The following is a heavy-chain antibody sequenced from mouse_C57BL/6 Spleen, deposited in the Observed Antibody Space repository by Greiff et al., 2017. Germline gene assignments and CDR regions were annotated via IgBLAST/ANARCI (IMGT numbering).Heavy chain of an antibody. Sequence: EVHLVESGGGLVQPKGSLKLSCAASGFSFNTYAMNWVRQAPGQGLEWVARIRSKSNNYATSYADSVKDRFTISRDDSESMLYLQMNNLKTEDTARYYCVRHGDYGPHGAMDYWGQGTSVTVSS. J-gene: IGHJ4*01. D-gene: IGHD2-4*01. CDR3: VRHGDYGPHGAMDY. V-gene: IGHV10-1*01. CDR1: GFSFNTYA. CDR2: IRSKSNNYAT.